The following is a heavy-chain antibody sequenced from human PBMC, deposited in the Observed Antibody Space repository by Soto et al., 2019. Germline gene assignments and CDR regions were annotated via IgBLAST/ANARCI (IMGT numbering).Heavy chain of an antibody. D-gene: IGHD2-8*01. CDR2: ISAYNGNT. V-gene: IGHV1-18*01. J-gene: IGHJ3*02. CDR3: AAERLTDDAFDI. Sequence: SVKVSCKASGDTFTSYGISWVRQAPGQGLEWIGWISAYNGNTNYAQKLQGRVTMTTDTSTSTAYMELRSLRSDDTAVYYCAAERLTDDAFDIWGQGTMVTVSS. CDR1: GDTFTSYG.